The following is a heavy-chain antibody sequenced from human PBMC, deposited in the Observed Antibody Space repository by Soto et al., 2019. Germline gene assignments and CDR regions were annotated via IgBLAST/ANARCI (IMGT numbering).Heavy chain of an antibody. Sequence: QITLKESGPTLVKPTQTLTLTSTFSGFSLSTSGVAVGWIRQAPRKAPEWLAFIFWDDDKRYSPSLENRLTINKDTCKNHVVLTMTNMDPVDTATYYCARIFDFWSGYYFSYWGRGTLVTVSS. D-gene: IGHD3-3*01. J-gene: IGHJ4*02. V-gene: IGHV2-5*02. CDR2: IFWDDDK. CDR1: GFSLSTSGVA. CDR3: ARIFDFWSGYYFSY.